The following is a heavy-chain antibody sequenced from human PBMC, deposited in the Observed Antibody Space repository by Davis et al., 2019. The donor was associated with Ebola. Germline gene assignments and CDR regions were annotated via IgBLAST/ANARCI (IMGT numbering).Heavy chain of an antibody. J-gene: IGHJ6*04. CDR3: ARAGVVVVAATLYYYYGMDV. V-gene: IGHV4-34*01. Sequence: SETLSLTCAVYGGSFSGYYWSWIRQPPGKGLEWIGEIYHSGSTNYNPSLKSRVTISVDKSKNQFSLKLSSVTAADTAVYYCARAGVVVVAATLYYYYGMDVWGKGTTVTVSS. CDR2: IYHSGST. CDR1: GGSFSGYY. D-gene: IGHD2-15*01.